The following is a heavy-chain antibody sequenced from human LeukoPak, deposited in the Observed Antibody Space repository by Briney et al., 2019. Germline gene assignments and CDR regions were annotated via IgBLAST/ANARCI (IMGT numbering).Heavy chain of an antibody. D-gene: IGHD6-13*01. Sequence: GGSLRLSCAASGFTFSSYSMNWVRQAPGKGLEWVSYISSSSSTIYYADSVKGRFTISRDNAKNSLYLQMNSLRAEDTAVYYCARDEVSSWSLYYYYYMDVWGKGTTVTVS. CDR2: ISSSSSTI. CDR3: ARDEVSSWSLYYYYYMDV. V-gene: IGHV3-48*01. J-gene: IGHJ6*03. CDR1: GFTFSSYS.